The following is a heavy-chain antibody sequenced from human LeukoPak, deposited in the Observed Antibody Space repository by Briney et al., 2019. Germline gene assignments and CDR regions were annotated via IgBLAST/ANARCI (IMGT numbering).Heavy chain of an antibody. D-gene: IGHD2-2*01. CDR1: GFTFSSSA. V-gene: IGHV3-23*01. J-gene: IGHJ4*02. CDR2: CCGVSDST. CDR3: AKTSKWTVFEY. Sequence: GGSLRLSCAASGFTFSSSAMSWVRQAAGKGLDGVSACCGVSDSTFYADSVRGRFTILRHNSKSTLYLQMNSLRAEDTAVYYCAKTSKWTVFEYWGQGTLVTVPS.